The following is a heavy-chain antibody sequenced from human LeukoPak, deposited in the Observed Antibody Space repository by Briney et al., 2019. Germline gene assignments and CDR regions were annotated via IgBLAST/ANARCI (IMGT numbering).Heavy chain of an antibody. D-gene: IGHD3-9*01. CDR2: ISSSGSTI. Sequence: GGSLRLSCAASGFTFSDYYMSWIRQAPGKGLEWVSYISSSGSTIYYADSVKGRFTTSRDNAKNSLYLQMNSLRAEDTAVYYCARDRSGLVIRSYYFDYWGQGTLVTVSS. J-gene: IGHJ4*02. CDR3: ARDRSGLVIRSYYFDY. V-gene: IGHV3-11*01. CDR1: GFTFSDYY.